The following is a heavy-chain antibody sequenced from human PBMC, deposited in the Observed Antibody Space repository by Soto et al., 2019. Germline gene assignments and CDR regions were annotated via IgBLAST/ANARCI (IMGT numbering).Heavy chain of an antibody. CDR1: GFTFSSYW. V-gene: IGHV3-74*01. D-gene: IGHD6-6*01. CDR3: VRVSARPRYYYYGMDV. J-gene: IGHJ6*02. Sequence: GGSLRLSCAASGFTFSSYWMHWVRQAPGKGLVWVSRINSDGSSTSYADSVKGRFTISRDNAKNTLYLQMNSLRAEDTAVYYCVRVSARPRYYYYGMDVWGQGTTVTVSS. CDR2: INSDGSST.